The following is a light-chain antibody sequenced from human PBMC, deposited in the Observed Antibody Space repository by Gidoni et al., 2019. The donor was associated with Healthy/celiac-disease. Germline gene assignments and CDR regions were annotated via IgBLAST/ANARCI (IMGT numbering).Light chain of an antibody. Sequence: EIVLTQSPATLSLSPGERATLSCRASQSVSSYLAWYQQKPGQAPRLLIYDASNRATGIPARFSGSGSGTDFTLTISSLEPEDFAVYYCQQQIFGGGTKVEIK. V-gene: IGKV3-11*01. J-gene: IGKJ4*01. CDR1: QSVSSY. CDR3: QQQI. CDR2: DAS.